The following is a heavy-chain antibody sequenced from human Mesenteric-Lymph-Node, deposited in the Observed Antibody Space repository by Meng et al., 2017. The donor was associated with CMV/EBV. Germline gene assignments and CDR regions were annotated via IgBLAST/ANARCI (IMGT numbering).Heavy chain of an antibody. CDR3: ARGPSYSSGFPDC. Sequence: QEQLVQSGAEVKKPGASVKVSCKASGYTSTSFDINWVRQATGQGPEWMGWMNPNSGNTGYAQKFQGRVTLTRDTSISTAYMELSSLRSEDTAVYYCARGPSYSSGFPDCWGQGTLVTVSS. V-gene: IGHV1-8*02. CDR2: MNPNSGNT. CDR1: GYTSTSFD. D-gene: IGHD6-19*01. J-gene: IGHJ4*02.